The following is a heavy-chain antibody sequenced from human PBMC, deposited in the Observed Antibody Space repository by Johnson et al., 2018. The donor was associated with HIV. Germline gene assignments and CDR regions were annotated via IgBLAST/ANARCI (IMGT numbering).Heavy chain of an antibody. V-gene: IGHV3-33*01. CDR3: ARAIGNWDAFDS. D-gene: IGHD7-27*01. Sequence: QVQLVESGGGVVQPGRSLRLSCAASGFTFSTYGMHWVRQAPGKGLEWVAVMWYDGSNKYYADSVKGRFTISRDNSKNTLYLQMNSLRAEDTAVYYCARAIGNWDAFDSWGQGTMVTVSS. CDR1: GFTFSTYG. J-gene: IGHJ3*02. CDR2: MWYDGSNK.